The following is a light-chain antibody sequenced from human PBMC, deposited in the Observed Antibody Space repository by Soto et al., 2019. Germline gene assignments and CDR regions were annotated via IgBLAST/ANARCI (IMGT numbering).Light chain of an antibody. CDR3: QSYDNTLSASV. CDR1: SSNIGAGHV. J-gene: IGLJ2*01. CDR2: GRS. Sequence: QSVLTQPPSVSGAPGQRVTISCTGSSSNIGAGHVVHWYQQFPGRASNLFIYGRSNRPSGVPDRFSGSKSGTSASLAITGLQAEDEADYSCQSYDNTLSASVFGGGTKLTLL. V-gene: IGLV1-40*01.